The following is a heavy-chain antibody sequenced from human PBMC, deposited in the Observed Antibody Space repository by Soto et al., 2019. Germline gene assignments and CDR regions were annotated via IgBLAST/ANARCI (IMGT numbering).Heavy chain of an antibody. CDR2: IWYDGSKK. J-gene: IGHJ4*02. Sequence: QVQLVESGGGVVQPGRSLRLSCAASGFTFSTYGIHWVRQAPGKGLEWLAGIWYDGSKKYYADSVQGRITIARDNSKNTGYLQMDNLRAEDTAVYYCVKDRCGGDCNSAPYFDNWGQGTLVTVSS. CDR1: GFTFSTYG. V-gene: IGHV3-33*06. D-gene: IGHD2-21*02. CDR3: VKDRCGGDCNSAPYFDN.